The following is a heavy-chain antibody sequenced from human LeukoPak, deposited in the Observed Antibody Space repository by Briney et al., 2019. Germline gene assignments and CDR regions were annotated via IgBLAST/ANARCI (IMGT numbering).Heavy chain of an antibody. D-gene: IGHD6-19*01. CDR3: ARGLPGLGNGWYSGKSYYFDY. CDR1: GGSFSGYY. Sequence: PSETLSLTCAVYGGSFSGYYWSWLRQPPGKGLEWIGEINHSGSTNYNPSLKSRVTISVDTSKNQFSLKLSSVTAADTAVYYCARGLPGLGNGWYSGKSYYFDYWGQGTLVTVSS. J-gene: IGHJ4*02. CDR2: INHSGST. V-gene: IGHV4-34*01.